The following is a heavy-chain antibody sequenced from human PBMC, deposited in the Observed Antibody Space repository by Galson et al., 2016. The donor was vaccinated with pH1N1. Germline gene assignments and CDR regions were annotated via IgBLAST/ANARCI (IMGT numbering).Heavy chain of an antibody. Sequence: SLRLSCAASGFTFSSYGFHWVRPAPGKGLEWVAVISYDGSNKYYADSVKGRFTISRDNSKNTLYLQMNSLRAEDTAVYYCAKVVRGSSWPSFDYWGQGTLVTVSS. CDR3: AKVVRGSSWPSFDY. J-gene: IGHJ4*02. V-gene: IGHV3-30*18. D-gene: IGHD6-13*01. CDR1: GFTFSSYG. CDR2: ISYDGSNK.